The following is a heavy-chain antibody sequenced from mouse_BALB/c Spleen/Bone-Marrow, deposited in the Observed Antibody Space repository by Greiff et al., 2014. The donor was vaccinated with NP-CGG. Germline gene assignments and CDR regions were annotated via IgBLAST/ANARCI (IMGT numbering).Heavy chain of an antibody. V-gene: IGHV5-17*02. CDR3: ARSNYVGYYAMDY. D-gene: IGHD1-1*01. J-gene: IGHJ4*01. CDR2: ISSDSSTI. Sequence: EVKLVESGGGLVQPGGSRKLSCAASGFTFSSFGIHWVRQAPEKGLEWVAYISSDSSTIYYADTVKGRFTISRDNPKNTLFPQMTSLRSEDTAMYYCARSNYVGYYAMDYWGQGTSVTVSS. CDR1: GFTFSSFG.